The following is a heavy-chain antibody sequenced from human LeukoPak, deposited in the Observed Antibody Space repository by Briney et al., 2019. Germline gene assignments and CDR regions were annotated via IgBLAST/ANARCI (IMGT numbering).Heavy chain of an antibody. J-gene: IGHJ4*02. CDR1: GGTFSSYA. D-gene: IGHD6-19*01. V-gene: IGHV7-4-1*02. Sequence: GASVKVSCKASGGTFSSYAISWVRQAPGQGLEWMGWINTNTGNPTYAQGFTGRFVFSLDTSVSTAYLQISSLKAEDTAVYYCARVGNGAVAGVDYWGQGTLVTVSS. CDR2: INTNTGNP. CDR3: ARVGNGAVAGVDY.